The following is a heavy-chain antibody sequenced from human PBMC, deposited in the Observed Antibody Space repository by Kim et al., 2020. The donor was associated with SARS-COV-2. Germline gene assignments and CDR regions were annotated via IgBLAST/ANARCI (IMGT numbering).Heavy chain of an antibody. Sequence: SETLSLTCTVSGGSISSGGYYWSWIRQHPGKGLEWIGYIYYSGSTYYNPSLKSRVTISVDTSKNQFSLKLSSVTAANTAVYYCARDRFRTDSSGYYGFDYWGQGTLVTVSS. CDR1: GGSISSGGYY. D-gene: IGHD3-22*01. J-gene: IGHJ4*02. CDR2: IYYSGST. CDR3: ARDRFRTDSSGYYGFDY. V-gene: IGHV4-31*03.